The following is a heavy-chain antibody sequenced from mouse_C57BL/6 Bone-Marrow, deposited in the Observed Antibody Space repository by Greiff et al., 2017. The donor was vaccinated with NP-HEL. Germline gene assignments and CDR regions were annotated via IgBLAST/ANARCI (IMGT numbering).Heavy chain of an antibody. CDR3: ARPTSTVVADYAMDY. D-gene: IGHD1-1*01. J-gene: IGHJ4*01. V-gene: IGHV1-81*01. CDR2: IYPRSGNT. Sequence: VKLQQSGAELARPGASVKLSCKASGYTFTSYGISWVKQRTGQGLEWIGEIYPRSGNTYYNEKFKGKATLTADKSSSTAYMELRSLTSEDSAVYFCARPTSTVVADYAMDYWGQGTSVTVSS. CDR1: GYTFTSYG.